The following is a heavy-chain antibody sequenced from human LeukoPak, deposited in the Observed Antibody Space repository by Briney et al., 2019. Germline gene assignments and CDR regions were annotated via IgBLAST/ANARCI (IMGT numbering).Heavy chain of an antibody. Sequence: GGSLRLSCAASGFTFSSYAMSWVRQAPGKGLEWVSAISGSGGSTYYADSVKGRFTISRDNSKNTLYLQMNSLRAEDTAVYYCVAPYYGSGSYPYYFDYWGQGTLVTVSS. J-gene: IGHJ4*02. CDR2: ISGSGGST. CDR1: GFTFSSYA. D-gene: IGHD3-10*01. CDR3: VAPYYGSGSYPYYFDY. V-gene: IGHV3-23*01.